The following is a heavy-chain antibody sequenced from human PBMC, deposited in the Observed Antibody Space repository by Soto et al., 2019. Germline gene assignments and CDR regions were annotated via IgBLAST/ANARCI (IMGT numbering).Heavy chain of an antibody. Sequence: GGSLRLSCAASGFTFSSYSMNWVRQAPGKGLEWVSYISSSSSTIYYADSVKGRFTISRDNAKNSLYLQMNSLRDEDTAVYYCARDEFTVDTAMVRYFDLWGRGTLVTVSS. J-gene: IGHJ2*01. CDR2: ISSSSSTI. D-gene: IGHD5-18*01. V-gene: IGHV3-48*02. CDR1: GFTFSSYS. CDR3: ARDEFTVDTAMVRYFDL.